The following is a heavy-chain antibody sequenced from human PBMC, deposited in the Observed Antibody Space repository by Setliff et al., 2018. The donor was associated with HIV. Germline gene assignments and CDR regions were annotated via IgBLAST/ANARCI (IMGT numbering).Heavy chain of an antibody. D-gene: IGHD1-1*01. V-gene: IGHV4-38-2*02. CDR2: IYHNGIT. J-gene: IGHJ3*02. Sequence: PSETLSLTCGVSGYSISSGYYWGWIRQPPGKGLEWIGSIYHNGITYYNPSLKSRVTISRDNTKNFVFLEMTNLRPEDTALYFCAKDYGDGHNWGAFDISGQGTMVTVSS. CDR3: AKDYGDGHNWGAFDI. CDR1: GYSISSGYY.